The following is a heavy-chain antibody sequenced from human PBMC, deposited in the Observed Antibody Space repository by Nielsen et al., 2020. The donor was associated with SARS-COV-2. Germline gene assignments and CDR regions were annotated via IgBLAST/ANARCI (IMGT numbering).Heavy chain of an antibody. CDR3: ARGDLVVVPSPILGLGPFFYYFYLDV. V-gene: IGHV4-4*02. J-gene: IGHJ6*03. D-gene: IGHD2-2*01. CDR2: IHHSGST. Sequence: SETLSLTCAVSGVSLSTNYWWSWVRQTPEKGLEWIGEIHHSGSTYYTPSLNSRVTMSVDMSKNQFSLNLTSVTAADTAVYFCARGDLVVVPSPILGLGPFFYYFYLDVWGKGTTVIVSS. CDR1: GVSLSTNYW.